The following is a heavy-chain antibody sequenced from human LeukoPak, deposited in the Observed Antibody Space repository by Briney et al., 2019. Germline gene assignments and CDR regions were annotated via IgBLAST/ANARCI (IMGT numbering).Heavy chain of an antibody. CDR3: AKPDTYYYDSSGYYY. CDR2: VSGSGGST. CDR1: GFTFSSYA. J-gene: IGHJ4*02. Sequence: GGSLRLSCAASGFTFSSYAMSWVRQAPGHGLEGVSAVSGSGGSTYYADSVKGRFTISRDNSKNTLYLQMNSLRAEDTAVYYCAKPDTYYYDSSGYYYWGQGTLVTVSS. V-gene: IGHV3-23*01. D-gene: IGHD3-22*01.